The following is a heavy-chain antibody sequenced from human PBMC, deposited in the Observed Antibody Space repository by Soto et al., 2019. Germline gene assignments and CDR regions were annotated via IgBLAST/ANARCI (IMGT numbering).Heavy chain of an antibody. CDR3: ARMTTVTTAYFDY. Sequence: SETLSLTCTVSGGSISSGGYYWSWIRQHPGKGLEWIGYIYYSGSTYYNPSLKSRVTISVDTSKNQFSLKLSSVTAADTAVYYCARMTTVTTAYFDYWGQGTLVTVSS. V-gene: IGHV4-30-4*08. CDR1: GGSISSGGYY. CDR2: IYYSGST. J-gene: IGHJ4*02. D-gene: IGHD4-17*01.